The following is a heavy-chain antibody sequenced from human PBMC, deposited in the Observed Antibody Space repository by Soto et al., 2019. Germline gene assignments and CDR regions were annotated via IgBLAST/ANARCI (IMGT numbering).Heavy chain of an antibody. Sequence: GGSLRLSCAASGFTFSSYSMNWVRQAPGKGLEWVSSISSSSSYIYYADSVKGRFTISRDNAKNSLYLQMNSLRAEETAVYYCARADTYILVVSAAIGFWGQGTMVTVSS. CDR2: ISSSSSYI. D-gene: IGHD2-2*01. J-gene: IGHJ3*01. V-gene: IGHV3-21*01. CDR3: ARADTYILVVSAAIGF. CDR1: GFTFSSYS.